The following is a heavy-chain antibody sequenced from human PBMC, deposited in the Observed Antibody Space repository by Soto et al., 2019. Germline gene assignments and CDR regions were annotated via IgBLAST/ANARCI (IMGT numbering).Heavy chain of an antibody. D-gene: IGHD1-26*01. V-gene: IGHV4-39*01. CDR3: ARLSGSYNDRYFDY. Sequence: QLQLQESGPGLVKPSETLSLTCTVSGGSTSSSSYQWVWIRQPPGKGLEWIGNVYYIGNTYYKASLKSRVTISVDTSNNQFSLKVKSVTAADTAVYYCARLSGSYNDRYFDYWGQGTLVTVSS. J-gene: IGHJ4*02. CDR1: GGSTSSSSYQ. CDR2: VYYIGNT.